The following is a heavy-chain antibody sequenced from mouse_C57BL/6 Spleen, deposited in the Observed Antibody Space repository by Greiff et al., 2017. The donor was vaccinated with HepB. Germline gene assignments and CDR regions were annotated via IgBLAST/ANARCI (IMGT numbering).Heavy chain of an antibody. J-gene: IGHJ2*01. D-gene: IGHD1-1*01. CDR1: GYTFTSYW. V-gene: IGHV1-61*01. CDR3: AREGMVYGEFDY. CDR2: IYPSDSET. Sequence: QVQLQQPGAELVRPGSSVKLSCKASGYTFTSYWMDWVKQRPGQGLEWIGNIYPSDSETHYNQKFKDKATLTVDKSPSTAYMQLSSLTSEDSAVYYCAREGMVYGEFDYWGQGTTLTVSS.